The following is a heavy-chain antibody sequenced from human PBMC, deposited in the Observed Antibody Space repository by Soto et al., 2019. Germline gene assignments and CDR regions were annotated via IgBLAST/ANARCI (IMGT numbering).Heavy chain of an antibody. Sequence: QVQLQQWGAGLLKPSETLSLTCAVYGGSFSGYYWSWIRQPPGKGLEWMGESNHSGSTNYNPSLTIRVTTSVDTSKKQFSLKLSSVTAADTAVYYFARRKVIVVVADREYYFDYWGQGTLVTVSS. D-gene: IGHD2-15*01. J-gene: IGHJ4*02. CDR1: GGSFSGYY. V-gene: IGHV4-34*01. CDR2: SNHSGST. CDR3: ARRKVIVVVADREYYFDY.